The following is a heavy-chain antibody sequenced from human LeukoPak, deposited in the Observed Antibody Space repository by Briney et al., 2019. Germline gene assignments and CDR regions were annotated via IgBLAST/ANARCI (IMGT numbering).Heavy chain of an antibody. V-gene: IGHV1-2*02. CDR1: GYTLSELS. CDR3: ARDQGDYHYYVGDY. CDR2: INPNSGDT. D-gene: IGHD3-22*01. Sequence: ASVKVFCKVSGYTLSELSMHWVRQAPGKGLEWMGWINPNSGDTNYAQKFQGRVTLTRDTSISTAYMELSRLRSDDTAVYSCARDQGDYHYYVGDYWGQGTLVTVSS. J-gene: IGHJ4*02.